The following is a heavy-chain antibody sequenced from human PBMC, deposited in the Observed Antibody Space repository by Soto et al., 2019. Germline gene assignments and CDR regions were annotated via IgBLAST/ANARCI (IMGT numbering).Heavy chain of an antibody. J-gene: IGHJ4*02. CDR3: ARRRGYSYSD. D-gene: IGHD5-18*01. CDR2: IYYSGST. V-gene: IGHV4-59*08. CDR1: GGSISSYY. Sequence: PSETLSLTSTVSGGSISSYYWSWIRQPPGKGLEWIGYIYYSGSTNYNPSLKSRVTISVDTSKNQFSLKLSSVTAADTAVYYCARRRGYSYSDWGQGTLVTVSS.